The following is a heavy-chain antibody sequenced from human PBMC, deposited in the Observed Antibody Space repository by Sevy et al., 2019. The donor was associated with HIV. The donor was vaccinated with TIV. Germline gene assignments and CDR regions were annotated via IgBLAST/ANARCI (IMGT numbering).Heavy chain of an antibody. CDR3: ARERSNGVYYGTVD. J-gene: IGHJ6*02. CDR1: GGSISSYY. D-gene: IGHD3-3*01. CDR2: IYYTGST. Sequence: SETLSLTCTVSGGSISSYYWSWIRQPPGKGLEWIGYIYYTGSTNYNPSLKSRVTISVDTSKNQLSLKLSSVSAADTAVYYCARERSNGVYYGTVDWGQGTMVTVSS. V-gene: IGHV4-59*01.